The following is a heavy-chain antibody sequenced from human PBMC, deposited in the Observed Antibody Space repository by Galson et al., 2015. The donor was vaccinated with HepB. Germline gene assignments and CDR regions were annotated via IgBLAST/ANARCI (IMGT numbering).Heavy chain of an antibody. CDR2: ISSSSSYI. Sequence: SLRLSCAASGFTYSSYSMNWVRQAPGKGLEWVSSISSSSSYIYYADSVKGRFTISRDNAKNSLYLQMNSLRAEDTAVYYCARGQRFLEWLLTDDAFDIWGQGTTVTVSS. CDR3: ARGQRFLEWLLTDDAFDI. D-gene: IGHD3-3*01. V-gene: IGHV3-21*01. CDR1: GFTYSSYS. J-gene: IGHJ3*02.